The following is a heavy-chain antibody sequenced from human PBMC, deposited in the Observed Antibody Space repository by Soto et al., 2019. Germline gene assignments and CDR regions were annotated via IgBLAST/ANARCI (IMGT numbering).Heavy chain of an antibody. D-gene: IGHD2-21*01. J-gene: IGHJ6*02. Sequence: EVQLVESGGGLVKPGGSLRLSCAASGFTFSSYNMNWVRQAPGKGLEWVSSISSSSSYIYYADSVKGRFTISRDNAKNXLXXQMNSLRAEDTAVYYCASTRRDCYHHYCYYYGRDVWGQGTTVTVSS. CDR1: GFTFSSYN. V-gene: IGHV3-21*01. CDR2: ISSSSSYI. CDR3: ASTRRDCYHHYCYYYGRDV.